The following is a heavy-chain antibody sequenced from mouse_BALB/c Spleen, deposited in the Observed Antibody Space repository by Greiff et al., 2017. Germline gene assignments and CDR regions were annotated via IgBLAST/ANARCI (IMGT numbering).Heavy chain of an antibody. CDR3: PMGVYGNPFAY. CDR1: GYTFTSYW. D-gene: IGHD2-1*01. J-gene: IGHJ3*01. CDR2: INPSTGYT. V-gene: IGHV1-7*01. Sequence: VQLQQSGAELAKPGASVKMSCKASGYTFTSYWMHWVKQRPGQGLEWIGYINPSTGYTEYNQKFKDKATLTADKSSSTAYMQLSSLTSEDSAVYYCPMGVYGNPFAYWGQGTLVTVSA.